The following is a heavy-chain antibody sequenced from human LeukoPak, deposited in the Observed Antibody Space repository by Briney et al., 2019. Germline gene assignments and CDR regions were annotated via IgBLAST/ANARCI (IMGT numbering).Heavy chain of an antibody. D-gene: IGHD3-10*01. V-gene: IGHV3-23*01. CDR3: ARLDWKYCSGSYYNVRGPFDY. CDR1: GFTFSSYA. Sequence: GGSLRLSCAASGFTFSSYAMSWVRQAPGKGLEGVSAISGSGGSTYYPDSVKGRFTISRDNSKNTLYMQMNSLRAEDTAVSYCARLDWKYCSGSYYNVRGPFDYWGQGTLVTVSS. CDR2: ISGSGGST. J-gene: IGHJ4*02.